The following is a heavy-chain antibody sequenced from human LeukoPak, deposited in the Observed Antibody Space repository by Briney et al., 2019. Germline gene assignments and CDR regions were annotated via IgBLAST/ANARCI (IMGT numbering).Heavy chain of an antibody. CDR2: INHSGST. D-gene: IGHD3-22*01. CDR3: ARACYDSSGFDAFDI. Sequence: PSETLSLTCAVYGGSFSGYYWSWIRQPPGKGLEWIGEINHSGSTNYNPSLTSRVTISVDTSKNQFSLKLSSVTAADTAVYYCARACYDSSGFDAFDIWGQGTMVTVSS. CDR1: GGSFSGYY. V-gene: IGHV4-34*01. J-gene: IGHJ3*02.